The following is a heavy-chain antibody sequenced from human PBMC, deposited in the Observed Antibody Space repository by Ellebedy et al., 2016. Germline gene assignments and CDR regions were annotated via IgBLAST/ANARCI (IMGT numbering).Heavy chain of an antibody. J-gene: IGHJ3*02. CDR2: ISSSGGTK. V-gene: IGHV3-48*04. Sequence: GESLKISCATSGFALSAYSMNWVRQAPGKGLEWISFISSSGGTKYYIDSVKGRFTISRDNAKNSLYLQMNSLRAEDTAVYYCARDQRYGAFDMWGQGTKVTVSS. CDR1: GFALSAYS. D-gene: IGHD3-9*01. CDR3: ARDQRYGAFDM.